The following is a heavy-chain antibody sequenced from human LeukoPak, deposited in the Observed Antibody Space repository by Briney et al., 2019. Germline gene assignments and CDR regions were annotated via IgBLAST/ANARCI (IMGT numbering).Heavy chain of an antibody. CDR3: AREDTTGWFDP. J-gene: IGHJ5*02. D-gene: IGHD4-17*01. V-gene: IGHV3-53*01. CDR2: IYSGGST. Sequence: GGSLRLSCAASGFTVSSNYMSWVRQAPGKGLEWVSVIYSGGSTYCADSVKGRFTISRDNSKNTLYLQMNSLRAEDTAVYYCAREDTTGWFDPWGQGTLVTVSS. CDR1: GFTVSSNY.